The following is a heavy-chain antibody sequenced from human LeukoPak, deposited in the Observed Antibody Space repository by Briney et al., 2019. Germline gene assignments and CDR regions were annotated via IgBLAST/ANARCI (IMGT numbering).Heavy chain of an antibody. CDR1: GFTFSSHW. CDR3: ARDSGYDSDY. V-gene: IGHV3-7*01. CDR2: IKQDGSEK. D-gene: IGHD5-12*01. J-gene: IGHJ4*02. Sequence: GGSLRLSCAASGFTFSSHWMSWVRQAPGKGLEWVANIKQDGSEKYYVDSVKGRFTISRDNAKNSLYLQMNSLRAEDTAVYYCARDSGYDSDYWGQGTWSPSPQ.